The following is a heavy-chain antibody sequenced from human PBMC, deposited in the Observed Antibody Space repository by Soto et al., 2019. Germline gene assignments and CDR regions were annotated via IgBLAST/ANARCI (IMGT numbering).Heavy chain of an antibody. J-gene: IGHJ6*02. CDR1: GYTFTSYG. CDR2: ISAYGGNT. V-gene: IGHV1-18*01. D-gene: IGHD6-6*01. Sequence: ASVKVSCKASGYTFTSYGISWVRQAPGQGLEWMGWISAYGGNTNYAQKLQGRVTMTRDTSTSTVYMELSSLRSEDTAVYYCASWFSSSEQLVLPYYYYGMDVWGQGTTVTVSS. CDR3: ASWFSSSEQLVLPYYYYGMDV.